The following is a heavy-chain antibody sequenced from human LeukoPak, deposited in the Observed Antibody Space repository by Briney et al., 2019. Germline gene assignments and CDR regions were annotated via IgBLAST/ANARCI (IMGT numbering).Heavy chain of an antibody. J-gene: IGHJ4*02. D-gene: IGHD3-22*01. CDR3: ARDRADSSGYYLDY. V-gene: IGHV3-48*03. CDR1: GFSFSSYN. CDR2: ISSSGSTI. Sequence: GGSLRLSCAASGFSFSSYNMNWVRQAPGKGLEWVSYISSSGSTIYYADSVKGRFTISRDNAKNSLYLQMNSLRAEGTAVYYCARDRADSSGYYLDYWGQGTLVTVSS.